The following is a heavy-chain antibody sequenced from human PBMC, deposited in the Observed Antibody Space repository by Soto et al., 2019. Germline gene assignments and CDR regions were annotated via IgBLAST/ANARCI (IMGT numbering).Heavy chain of an antibody. J-gene: IGHJ6*02. V-gene: IGHV1-69*13. CDR3: ARDNVDTMVRGVIINYYYYGMDV. Sequence: GASVKVSCKASGGTFSSYAISWVRQAPGQGLEWMGGIIPIFGTANYAQKFQGRVTITADESTSTAYMELSSLRSEDTAVYYCARDNVDTMVRGVIINYYYYGMDVWGQGTTVTVSS. CDR1: GGTFSSYA. D-gene: IGHD3-10*01. CDR2: IIPIFGTA.